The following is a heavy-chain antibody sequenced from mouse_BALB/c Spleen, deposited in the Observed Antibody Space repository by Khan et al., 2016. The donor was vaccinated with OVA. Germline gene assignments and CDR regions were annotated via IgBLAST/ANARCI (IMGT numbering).Heavy chain of an antibody. CDR3: ARAGWDVFAY. CDR1: GYTFTDYV. Sequence: VQLQESGPELVKPGASVKMSCKASGYTFTDYVMNWVKQRNGQGLEWIGQIYPGSDSTYYNEKFKGKATLTADRSSSTAYMQLSNLTSEDSAVYFYARAGWDVFAYWGQGTLVTVSA. D-gene: IGHD4-1*01. V-gene: IGHV1-77*01. J-gene: IGHJ3*01. CDR2: IYPGSDST.